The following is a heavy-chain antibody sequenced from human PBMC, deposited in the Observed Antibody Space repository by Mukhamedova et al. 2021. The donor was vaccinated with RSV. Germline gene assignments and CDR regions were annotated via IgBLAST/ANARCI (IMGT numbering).Heavy chain of an antibody. CDR2: IKQDGTEK. Sequence: PGKGLEWVANIKQDGTEKYYVDSVKGRFTISRDNARNSPYLQMNSLRAEDTAVYYCARRYCDTTDCLSYFMDVWG. J-gene: IGHJ6*03. D-gene: IGHD2/OR15-2a*01. CDR3: ARRYCDTTDCLSYFMDV. V-gene: IGHV3-7*01.